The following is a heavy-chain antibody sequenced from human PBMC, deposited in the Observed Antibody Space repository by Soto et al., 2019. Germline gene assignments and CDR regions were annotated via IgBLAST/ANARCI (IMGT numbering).Heavy chain of an antibody. V-gene: IGHV4-61*01. D-gene: IGHD6-6*01. CDR2: VYYSGST. Sequence: SETLSLTCTVSGASVNSENYYWSWIRQPPGKGLEWIGYVYYSGSTNYNPSLKSRATISLDTYRNQFSLKMTSMTSADTAFYYCARGVYRFLQWFDPWGQGTLVTVSS. CDR3: ARGVYRFLQWFDP. J-gene: IGHJ5*02. CDR1: GASVNSENYY.